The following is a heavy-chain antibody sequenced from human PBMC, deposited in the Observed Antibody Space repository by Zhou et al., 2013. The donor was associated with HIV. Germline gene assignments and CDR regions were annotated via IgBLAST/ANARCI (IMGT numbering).Heavy chain of an antibody. CDR1: GYTFTNYG. D-gene: IGHD3-3*01. Sequence: QVQLVQSGAEVKKPGASVKVSCKASGYTFTNYGISWVRQAPGQGLEWMGWISAYNGNTNYAQNLRGRVTMTTDTSTSTAYMDLRSLRSDDTAVYYCAKTIHYDFWSGLGLHYYYHMDVWGKGTTVTVSS. J-gene: IGHJ6*03. CDR3: AKTIHYDFWSGLGLHYYYHMDV. V-gene: IGHV1-18*01. CDR2: ISAYNGNT.